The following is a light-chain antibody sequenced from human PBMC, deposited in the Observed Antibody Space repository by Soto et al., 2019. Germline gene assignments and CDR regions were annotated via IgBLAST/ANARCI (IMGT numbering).Light chain of an antibody. CDR3: GTWDTSLSAV. Sequence: QSVLTQPPSVSAAPGQKVTISCSGSSSNIGNNYVSWYQHLPGTAPKLLIYDNNKRPSGIPDRFSGSKSGTSATLGITGLQTGDEADYYCGTWDTSLSAVFGTGTKVT. J-gene: IGLJ1*01. CDR1: SSNIGNNY. CDR2: DNN. V-gene: IGLV1-51*01.